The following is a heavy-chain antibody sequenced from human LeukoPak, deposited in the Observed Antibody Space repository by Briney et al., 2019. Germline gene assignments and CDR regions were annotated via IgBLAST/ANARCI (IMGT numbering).Heavy chain of an antibody. CDR2: IYSGGST. CDR3: AREGSSSWTQGYFDY. D-gene: IGHD6-13*01. V-gene: IGHV3-53*05. J-gene: IGHJ4*02. CDR1: GFTVSSNY. Sequence: GGSLRLSFAASGFTVSSNYMSWVRQAPGKGLEWVSVIYSGGSTYYADSVKGRFTISRDNSKDTLYLQMNSLRAEDTAVYYCAREGSSSWTQGYFDYWGQGTLVTVSS.